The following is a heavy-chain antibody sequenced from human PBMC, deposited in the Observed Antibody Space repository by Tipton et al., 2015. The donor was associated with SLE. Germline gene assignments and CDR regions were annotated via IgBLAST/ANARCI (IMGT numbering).Heavy chain of an antibody. Sequence: SLRLSCAASGFTFKTYGMHWVRQAPGKGLEWVAFIRYDGNIRYYKDSVKGRFSISRDNSKNTLYLQMNSLRAEDTAVYYCARTWVTYRYFDYWGQGTLVTVSS. CDR2: IRYDGNIR. CDR3: ARTWVTYRYFDY. J-gene: IGHJ4*02. CDR1: GFTFKTYG. D-gene: IGHD4-23*01. V-gene: IGHV3-33*01.